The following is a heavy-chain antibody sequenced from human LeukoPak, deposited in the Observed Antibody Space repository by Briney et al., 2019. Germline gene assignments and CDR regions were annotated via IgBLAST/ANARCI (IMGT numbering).Heavy chain of an antibody. J-gene: IGHJ4*02. V-gene: IGHV3-30*02. Sequence: GGSLRLSCAAPGFTFSSYGKRWVRQAPGKRLEWVALIRYDGSNKYYADSVKGRFPISRANYQNTLYLQMNSLGAEDTAVYYCAKEKDYGSGSFSFDYWGQGTLVTVSS. CDR1: GFTFSSYG. CDR2: IRYDGSNK. CDR3: AKEKDYGSGSFSFDY. D-gene: IGHD3-10*01.